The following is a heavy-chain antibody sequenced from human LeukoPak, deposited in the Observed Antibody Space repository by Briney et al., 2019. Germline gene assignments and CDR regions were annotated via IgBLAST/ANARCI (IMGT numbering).Heavy chain of an antibody. D-gene: IGHD3-3*01. J-gene: IGHJ4*02. CDR3: ATDRGWRTSGYYLYYFEY. CDR2: IKNDGSER. V-gene: IGHV3-7*01. Sequence: GGSLRLSCAASGFVFRNYFMSWVRQAPGKGLEWVASIKNDGSERYYVDSVRGGYTISRDNTKNSLFLQMSSLRAEDTAVYYCATDRGWRTSGYYLYYFEYWGQGTLVTFSS. CDR1: GFVFRNYF.